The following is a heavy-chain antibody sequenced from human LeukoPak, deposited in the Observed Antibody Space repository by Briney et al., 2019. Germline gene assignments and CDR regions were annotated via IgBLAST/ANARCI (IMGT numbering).Heavy chain of an antibody. D-gene: IGHD5-18*01. CDR2: IYTSGST. Sequence: SETLSLTCTVSGGSVSSGSYYWSWIRQPAGKGLEWIGRIYTSGSTNYNPSLKSRVTMSVDTSKNQFSLKLSSVTAADTAVYYCAVYSYGYYYFDYWGQGTLVTVSS. CDR1: GGSVSSGSYY. V-gene: IGHV4-61*02. J-gene: IGHJ4*02. CDR3: AVYSYGYYYFDY.